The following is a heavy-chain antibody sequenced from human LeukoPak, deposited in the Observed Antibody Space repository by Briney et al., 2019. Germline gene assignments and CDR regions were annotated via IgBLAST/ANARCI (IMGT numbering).Heavy chain of an antibody. J-gene: IGHJ6*04. CDR2: IDPSDSYT. CDR1: GYSFTSYW. D-gene: IGHD2-2*01. Sequence: GESLKISCKGSGYSFTSYWISWVRQMPGKGLEWMGRIDPSDSYTNYSPSFQGHVPISADKSISTAYLQWSSLKAADTAMYYCASPGNQLPPLGYYGMDVWGKGTTVTVFS. V-gene: IGHV5-10-1*01. CDR3: ASPGNQLPPLGYYGMDV.